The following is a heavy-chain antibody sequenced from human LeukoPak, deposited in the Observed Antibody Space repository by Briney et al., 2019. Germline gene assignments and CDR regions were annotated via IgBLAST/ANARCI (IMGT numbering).Heavy chain of an antibody. CDR1: GYTFTSYH. CDR2: INPSGGTT. J-gene: IGHJ4*02. D-gene: IGHD3-22*01. V-gene: IGHV1-46*01. Sequence: ASVKVSCKASGYTFTSYHMHWVRQAPGQGLEWMGMINPSGGTTSYAQEFQGRVTMTRDTSTSTVYMELSSLRSEDTAVYYCARDGSSGSGDYWGQGALVAVSS. CDR3: ARDGSSGSGDY.